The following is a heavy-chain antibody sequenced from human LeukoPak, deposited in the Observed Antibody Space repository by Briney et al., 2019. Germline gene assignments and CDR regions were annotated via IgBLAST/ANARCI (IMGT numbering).Heavy chain of an antibody. J-gene: IGHJ6*02. D-gene: IGHD5-12*01. CDR2: ISAYNGNT. CDR1: GYTFTSYD. Sequence: ASVKVSCKASGYTFTSYDISWVRQAPGQGLEWMGWISAYNGNTNYAQKLQGRVTMTTDTSTSTAYMELRSLRSDDTAVYYCASAETVARIYGMDVWGQGTTVTVSS. CDR3: ASAETVARIYGMDV. V-gene: IGHV1-18*01.